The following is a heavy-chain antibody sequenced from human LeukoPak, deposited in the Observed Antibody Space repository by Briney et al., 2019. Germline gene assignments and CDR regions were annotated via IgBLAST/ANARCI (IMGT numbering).Heavy chain of an antibody. CDR3: AREPARGSSSWPIDY. V-gene: IGHV3-33*01. CDR1: GFTFTSYG. CDR2: IWYDGSNK. J-gene: IGHJ4*02. Sequence: GGSLRLSCAASGFTFTSYGMHWVRQAPGKGLEWVAVIWYDGSNKYYADSVKGRFTSSRDNFKNTLYLQMNSLRAEDTAVYYCAREPARGSSSWPIDYWGQGTLVTVSS. D-gene: IGHD6-13*01.